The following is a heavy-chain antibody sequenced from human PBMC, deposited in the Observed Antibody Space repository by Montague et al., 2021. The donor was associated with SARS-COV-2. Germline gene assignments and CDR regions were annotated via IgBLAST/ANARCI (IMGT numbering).Heavy chain of an antibody. CDR2: VSASGRT. J-gene: IGHJ4*02. V-gene: IGHV4-4*07. D-gene: IGHD6-13*01. CDR3: ARDVVAAPGTFDY. CDR1: GDSISYFN. Sequence: SETLSLTCTVSGDSISYFNWSWIRQPAGKGLEWIGRVSASGRTNYKPSLNSRVTMSVDASKKQFSLRLSPVTAADTAVYYCARDVVAAPGTFDYWGQGTLVTVSS.